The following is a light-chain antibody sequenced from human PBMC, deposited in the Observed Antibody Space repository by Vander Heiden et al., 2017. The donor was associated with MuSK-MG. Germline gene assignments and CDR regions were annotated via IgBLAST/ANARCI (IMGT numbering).Light chain of an antibody. Sequence: QSALTQPRSVSGSPGQSVTISCTGTSSDVGGYNYVSWYQQHPGKAPKLMIYDVSKRPAGVPDRFAGSKSGNTASLTISGLEDEDEAYDYCCSYASSYTWVFGGGTKMTVL. CDR1: SSDVGGYNY. CDR2: DVS. V-gene: IGLV2-11*01. J-gene: IGLJ2*01. CDR3: CSYASSYTWV.